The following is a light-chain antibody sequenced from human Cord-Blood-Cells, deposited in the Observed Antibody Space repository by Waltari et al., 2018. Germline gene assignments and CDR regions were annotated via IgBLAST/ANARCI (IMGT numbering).Light chain of an antibody. J-gene: IGLJ1*01. V-gene: IGLV2-14*01. CDR2: DVS. Sequence: QSALTQPASVSGSPGQSIPISCTGTSSDVGGYNHVSWYQQHPGKAPKLMIYDVSNRPSGVSNRFSGSKSGNTASLTISGLQAEDEADYYCSSYTSSSTLVFGTGTKVTVL. CDR3: SSYTSSSTLV. CDR1: SSDVGGYNH.